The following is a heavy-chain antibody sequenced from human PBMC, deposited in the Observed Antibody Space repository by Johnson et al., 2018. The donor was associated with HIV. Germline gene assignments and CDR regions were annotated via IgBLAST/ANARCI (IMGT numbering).Heavy chain of an antibody. CDR3: AKPVVPAGDDLDMYEFAFDI. V-gene: IGHV3-30-3*02. CDR1: EFTFSSYA. CDR2: ISYDGSNK. D-gene: IGHD2-2*01. Sequence: QVQLMESGGGVVQPGRSLRIYCAVSEFTFSSYAMHWVRQAPGKGLEWVAVISYDGSNKYYADSVKGRFTISRDNSKNTLYLQMNSLRAEDTAVYYCAKPVVPAGDDLDMYEFAFDIWGQGTMVTVSS. J-gene: IGHJ3*02.